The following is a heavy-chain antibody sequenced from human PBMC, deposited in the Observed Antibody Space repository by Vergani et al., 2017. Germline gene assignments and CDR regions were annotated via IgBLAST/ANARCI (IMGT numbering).Heavy chain of an antibody. CDR1: GVSMQSGSFY. V-gene: IGHV4-61*02. Sequence: QLQESGPGLVKPSATLSLICSVSGVSMQSGSFYWTWIRQTAERRLEWMGRVYPSGTTNYNPSLNGRVTLFVDKSKNILSLRLNSVTAADTAVYYCARGETRTDWFDPWGQGTLVTVSS. J-gene: IGHJ5*02. CDR3: ARGETRTDWFDP. D-gene: IGHD3/OR15-3a*01. CDR2: VYPSGTT.